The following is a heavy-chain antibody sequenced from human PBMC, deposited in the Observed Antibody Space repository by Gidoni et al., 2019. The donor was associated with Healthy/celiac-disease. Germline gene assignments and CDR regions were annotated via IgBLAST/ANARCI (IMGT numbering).Heavy chain of an antibody. CDR2: ISSSSSYI. Sequence: EVQLVESGGGLVKPGGSLRLSCAASGFTFSSYSMNWVRQAPGKGMAWVSSISSSSSYIYYAGSVKGRFTISRDNAKNSLYLQMNSLRAEDTAVYYCARESSRIPRWWFDLWGQGTLVTVSS. V-gene: IGHV3-21*01. CDR3: ARESSRIPRWWFDL. CDR1: GFTFSSYS. J-gene: IGHJ5*02. D-gene: IGHD2-2*02.